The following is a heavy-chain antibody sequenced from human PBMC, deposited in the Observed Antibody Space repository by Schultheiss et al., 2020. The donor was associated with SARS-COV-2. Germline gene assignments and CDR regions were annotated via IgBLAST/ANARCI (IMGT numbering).Heavy chain of an antibody. J-gene: IGHJ6*02. V-gene: IGHV1-69*13. CDR3: ARGDLRYSGSSVGLVGMDV. Sequence: SVKVSCKASGGTFSSYAISWVRQAPGQGLEWMGGIIPIFGTANYAQKFQGRVTITADESTSTAYMELSSLRSEDTAVYYCARGDLRYSGSSVGLVGMDVWGQGTTVTVSS. CDR1: GGTFSSYA. CDR2: IIPIFGTA. D-gene: IGHD1-26*01.